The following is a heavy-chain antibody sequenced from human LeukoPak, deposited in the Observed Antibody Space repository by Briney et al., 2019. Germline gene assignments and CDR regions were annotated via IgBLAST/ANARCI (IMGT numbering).Heavy chain of an antibody. Sequence: SETLSLTCLVSSGSVSSYYWTWIRQPPGKGLEWIGYIYHTGSNNYSPSLKSRVTMYVDTSKNQLSLKLSSVTAADTAMYYCARARYANSWYAVDIWGQGTMVTVSS. CDR3: ARARYANSWYAVDI. CDR1: SGSVSSYY. CDR2: IYHTGSN. D-gene: IGHD6-13*01. J-gene: IGHJ3*02. V-gene: IGHV4-59*08.